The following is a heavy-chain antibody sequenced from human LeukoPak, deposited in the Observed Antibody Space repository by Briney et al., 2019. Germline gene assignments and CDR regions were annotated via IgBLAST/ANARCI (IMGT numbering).Heavy chain of an antibody. D-gene: IGHD2-2*01. V-gene: IGHV3-33*01. J-gene: IGHJ4*02. CDR1: GFIFSSYG. Sequence: GTSLRLSCAASGFIFSSYGMHWVRQAPGKGLEWVALIGYDGTNEYYADSVKGRFTISRDNSKNTLYLQMKSLRAEDTAVYYCARDFYCSRTSCYAPSFDYWGQGTLVTVSS. CDR2: IGYDGTNE. CDR3: ARDFYCSRTSCYAPSFDY.